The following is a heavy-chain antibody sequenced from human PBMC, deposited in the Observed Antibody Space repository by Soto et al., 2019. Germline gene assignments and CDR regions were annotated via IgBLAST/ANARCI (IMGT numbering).Heavy chain of an antibody. J-gene: IGHJ5*02. CDR1: GGSISSGGYS. CDR3: ARPMWFGENNWFDP. V-gene: IGHV4-30-2*01. CDR2: IYHSGST. Sequence: PSETLSLTCAVSGGSISSGGYSWSWIRQPPGKGLEWIGYIYHSGSTYYNPSLKSRVTISVDTSKNQFSLKLSSVTAADTAVYYCARPMWFGENNWFDPWGQGTLVTVSS. D-gene: IGHD3-10*01.